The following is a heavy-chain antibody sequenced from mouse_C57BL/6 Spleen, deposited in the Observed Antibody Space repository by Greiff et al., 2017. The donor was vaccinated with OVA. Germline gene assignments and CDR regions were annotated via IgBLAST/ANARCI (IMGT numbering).Heavy chain of an antibody. CDR1: GYTFTSYW. J-gene: IGHJ3*01. Sequence: VKLQQPGAELVRPGSSVKLSCKASGYTFTSYWMDWVKQRPGQGLEWIGNIYPSDSETHYNQKFKDKATLTVDKSSSTAYMQLSSLTSEDSAVYYCARLGYDYFAYWGQGTLVTVSA. CDR3: ARLGYDYFAY. V-gene: IGHV1-61*01. D-gene: IGHD2-4*01. CDR2: IYPSDSET.